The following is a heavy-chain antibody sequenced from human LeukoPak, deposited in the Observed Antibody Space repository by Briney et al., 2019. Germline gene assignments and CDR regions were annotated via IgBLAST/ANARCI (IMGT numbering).Heavy chain of an antibody. D-gene: IGHD6-19*01. V-gene: IGHV1-18*01. CDR1: GYTFLSYG. CDR3: ARDHRGWGDY. CDR2: ISDYNGNT. J-gene: IGHJ4*02. Sequence: ASVKVSRKASGYTFLSYGISWVRPAPGQGLEWMGWISDYNGNTNCAQKLQGRVTMTTDTSTSTAYVELRSLRFDDTAVYYCARDHRGWGDYWGQGTLVTVSS.